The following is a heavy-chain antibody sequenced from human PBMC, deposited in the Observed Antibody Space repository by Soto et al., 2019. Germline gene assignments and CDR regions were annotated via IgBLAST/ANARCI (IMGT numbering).Heavy chain of an antibody. J-gene: IGHJ4*02. Sequence: QVQLVQSGAEVKKPGASVKVSCKASGYTFTSYGISWVRQAPGQGLEWMGWISAYNGNTNYAQKLQGRVTMTTDTXTTXAYMELRSLRSDDTAVYYCARESYYYDSSGYLFDYWGQGTLVTVSS. V-gene: IGHV1-18*01. D-gene: IGHD3-22*01. CDR2: ISAYNGNT. CDR1: GYTFTSYG. CDR3: ARESYYYDSSGYLFDY.